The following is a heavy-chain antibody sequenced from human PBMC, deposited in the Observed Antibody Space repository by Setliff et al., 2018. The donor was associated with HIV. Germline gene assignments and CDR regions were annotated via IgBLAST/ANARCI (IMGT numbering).Heavy chain of an antibody. Sequence: ASVKVSCKASGYTFTSYGISWVRQAPGQGLEWVGWISVYSGNTNYAQKLQGRVTLTTDTSTSTAYMELRSLRFDDTAVYYCARGMDYYDTSGYYQYYFDYWGQGTLVTVSS. D-gene: IGHD3-22*01. V-gene: IGHV1-18*01. CDR2: ISVYSGNT. CDR3: ARGMDYYDTSGYYQYYFDY. CDR1: GYTFTSYG. J-gene: IGHJ4*02.